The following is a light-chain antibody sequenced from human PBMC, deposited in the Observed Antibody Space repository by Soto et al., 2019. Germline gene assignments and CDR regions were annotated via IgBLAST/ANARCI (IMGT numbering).Light chain of an antibody. CDR1: QSLSSGY. J-gene: IGKJ1*01. Sequence: VLPQSPGPLALSPGEGATLSCRASQSLSSGYLAWYQQKPGQAPRLLIYAASSRATGIPDRFSGSGSGTDFTLTISRLEPEDFAVYYCHQYDTSPRTFGQGTKVDIK. V-gene: IGKV3-20*01. CDR2: AAS. CDR3: HQYDTSPRT.